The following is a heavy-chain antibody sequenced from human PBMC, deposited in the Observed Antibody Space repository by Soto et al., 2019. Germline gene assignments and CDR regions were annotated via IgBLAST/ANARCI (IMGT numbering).Heavy chain of an antibody. V-gene: IGHV4-39*01. CDR3: ARHSRVYDILTGSFDY. Sequence: PSETLSLTCTVSGGSVSSSSYFWGWIRQPPGKGLEWIGSIYYSGTTYYNPSLKGRVTISVDTSKNQFSLKLSSVTAADTAVYYCARHSRVYDILTGSFDYWGQGTLVTVSS. J-gene: IGHJ4*02. D-gene: IGHD3-9*01. CDR1: GGSVSSSSYF. CDR2: IYYSGTT.